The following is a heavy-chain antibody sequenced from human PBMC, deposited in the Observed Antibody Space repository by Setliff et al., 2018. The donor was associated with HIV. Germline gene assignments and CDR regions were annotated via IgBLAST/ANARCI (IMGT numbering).Heavy chain of an antibody. J-gene: IGHJ3*02. CDR1: YGSISNYY. CDR2: IHFSGST. V-gene: IGHV4-59*01. Sequence: SETLSLTCTVPYGSISNYYWSWIRQPPGKGLEWIGYIHFSGSTTYNPSLKSRVTISVDTSKNQFSLKLTSMTAADEAVYYCARNQYLPHDAFDIWGQGTMVTVSS. CDR3: ARNQYLPHDAFDI.